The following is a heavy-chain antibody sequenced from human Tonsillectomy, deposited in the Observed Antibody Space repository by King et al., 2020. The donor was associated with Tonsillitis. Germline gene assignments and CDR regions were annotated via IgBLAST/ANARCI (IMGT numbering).Heavy chain of an antibody. J-gene: IGHJ4*02. CDR3: TTVKDPGYYYDSSGYLLR. D-gene: IGHD3-22*01. CDR1: GFTFSNAW. V-gene: IGHV3-15*01. CDR2: IKSKTDGGTT. Sequence: VQLVKSGGGLVKPGGSLRLSCAASGFTFSNAWMSWVRQAPGKGLEWVGRIKSKTDGGTTDYAAPVKGRFTITRDDSKNTLYLQMNSLKTEDTAVYYCTTVKDPGYYYDSSGYLLRWGQGTLVTVSS.